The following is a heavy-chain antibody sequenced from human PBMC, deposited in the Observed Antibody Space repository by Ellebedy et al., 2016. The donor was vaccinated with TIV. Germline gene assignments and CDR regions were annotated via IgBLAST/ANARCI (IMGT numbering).Heavy chain of an antibody. CDR1: GYTFTSYG. D-gene: IGHD4-17*01. Sequence: AASVKVSCKAYGYTFTSYGISWARQAPGQGLEWMGWISAYNCKTNSAQKLQGRVTMTTDTFTSTAYMELRSLRSDDTAVYYCARVRDYGGYEAFDIWGQGTMVTVSS. CDR2: ISAYNCKT. J-gene: IGHJ3*02. CDR3: ARVRDYGGYEAFDI. V-gene: IGHV1-18*04.